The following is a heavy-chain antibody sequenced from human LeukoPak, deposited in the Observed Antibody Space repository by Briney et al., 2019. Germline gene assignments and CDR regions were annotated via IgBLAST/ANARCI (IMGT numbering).Heavy chain of an antibody. CDR1: GFTVSSNY. CDR3: AKGWIGSAWGAD. J-gene: IGHJ4*02. CDR2: FSGSGGST. D-gene: IGHD3-16*01. Sequence: PGGSLRLSCAASGFTVSSNYMSWVRQAPGKGLEWVSTFSGSGGSTYYADSVKGRFTISRDNSKNTLYLQMNSLRAEDTAVYYCAKGWIGSAWGADWGQGTLVTVSS. V-gene: IGHV3-23*01.